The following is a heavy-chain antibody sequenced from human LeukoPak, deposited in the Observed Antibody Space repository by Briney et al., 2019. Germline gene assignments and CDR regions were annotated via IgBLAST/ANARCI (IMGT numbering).Heavy chain of an antibody. V-gene: IGHV3-66*02. Sequence: GGSLRLSCAVSGFPVSSNFMSWVRQAPGKGLQSVSIMFSGGSTDYADSVRGRFSISRDSSQNTLYLQMNSLRAEDTAVYYCARSIGSLGLDYWGQGTLVTVSS. J-gene: IGHJ4*02. CDR1: GFPVSSNF. D-gene: IGHD3-16*01. CDR2: MFSGGST. CDR3: ARSIGSLGLDY.